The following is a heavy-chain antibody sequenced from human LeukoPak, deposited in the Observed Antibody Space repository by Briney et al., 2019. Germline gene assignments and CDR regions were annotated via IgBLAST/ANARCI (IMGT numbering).Heavy chain of an antibody. CDR3: ARLSTVTTSFDY. Sequence: SETLSLTCTVSGGSISSYYWSWIRQPAGKGLEWTGRIYTSGSTNYNPSLKSRVTMSVDTSKNQFSLKLSSVTAADTAVYYCARLSTVTTSFDYWGQGTLVTVSS. CDR1: GGSISSYY. V-gene: IGHV4-4*07. CDR2: IYTSGST. J-gene: IGHJ4*02. D-gene: IGHD4-17*01.